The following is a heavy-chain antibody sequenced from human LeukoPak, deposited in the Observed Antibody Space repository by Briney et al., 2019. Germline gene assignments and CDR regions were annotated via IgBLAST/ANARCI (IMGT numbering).Heavy chain of an antibody. CDR1: GFTFSSYS. Sequence: GGSLRLSCAASGFTFSSYSMNWVRQAPGKGLEWVSSISSSSSYIYYADSVKGRFTISSDNDKKSLYLQMNSLRAEDTAVYYCAREGVESAFDIWGQGTMVTVSS. J-gene: IGHJ3*02. D-gene: IGHD3-16*01. V-gene: IGHV3-21*01. CDR2: ISSSSSYI. CDR3: AREGVESAFDI.